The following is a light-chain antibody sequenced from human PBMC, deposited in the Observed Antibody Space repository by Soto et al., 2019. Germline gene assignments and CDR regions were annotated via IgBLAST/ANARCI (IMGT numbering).Light chain of an antibody. CDR3: CSYAATITWV. V-gene: IGLV2-23*02. Sequence: QSALTQPASMSGSPGQSITISCTGTSGDVGTYNLVSWYQQHPGKAPKLIIYGVDKRPSGVSDRFSGSKSGNGASLTISGLQAEDEADYYCCSYAATITWVFGGGTKLTVL. CDR2: GVD. CDR1: SGDVGTYNL. J-gene: IGLJ3*02.